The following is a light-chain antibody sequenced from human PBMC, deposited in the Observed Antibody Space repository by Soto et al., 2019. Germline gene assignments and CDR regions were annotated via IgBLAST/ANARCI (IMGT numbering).Light chain of an antibody. CDR2: EVF. V-gene: IGLV2-14*03. CDR1: SSDVGGYNY. J-gene: IGLJ2*01. CDR3: CSYTPTSTFV. Sequence: QSALTQPASVSGSPGQSITISCTGTSSDVGGYNYVSWYQQHPGKVPQLMIYEVFRRPSGISDRFSGSKSGNTASLTISGLQAEDEADYYCCSYTPTSTFVFGGGTKLTVL.